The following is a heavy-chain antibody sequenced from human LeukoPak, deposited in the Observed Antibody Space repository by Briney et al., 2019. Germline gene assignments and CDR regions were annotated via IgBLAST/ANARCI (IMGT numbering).Heavy chain of an antibody. D-gene: IGHD3-10*01. J-gene: IGHJ4*02. CDR2: INHSGST. Sequence: PSETLSLTCAVYGGSFSGYYWSWTRQPPGKGLEWIGEINHSGSTNYNPSLKSRVTISVDTSKNQFSLKLSSVTAADTAVYYCARGQRDGGFEELSDHYFDYWGQGTLVTVSS. V-gene: IGHV4-34*01. CDR1: GGSFSGYY. CDR3: ARGQRDGGFEELSDHYFDY.